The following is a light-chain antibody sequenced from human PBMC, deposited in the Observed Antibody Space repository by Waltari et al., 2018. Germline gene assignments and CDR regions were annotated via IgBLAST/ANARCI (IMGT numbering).Light chain of an antibody. CDR1: QSVLYSANNKNY. CDR2: WAS. Sequence: DMLMTQSPDSLAVSLGERATINCKSRQSVLYSANNKNYLAWYQQKPGQPPKLLIYWASTREAGVPDRFSGSGSGTDFTLTISSLQAEDVAVYYCQQYYSTPRFTFGPGTKVDIK. V-gene: IGKV4-1*01. J-gene: IGKJ3*01. CDR3: QQYYSTPRFT.